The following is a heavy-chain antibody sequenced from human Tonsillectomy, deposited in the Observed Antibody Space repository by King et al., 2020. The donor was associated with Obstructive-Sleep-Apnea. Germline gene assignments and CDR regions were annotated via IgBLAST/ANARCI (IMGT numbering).Heavy chain of an antibody. J-gene: IGHJ4*02. D-gene: IGHD6-13*01. CDR2: IWHDGTKI. V-gene: IGHV3-33*01. CDR1: GFSFSNYG. CDR3: ARRGDGSSRLDN. Sequence: VQLVESGGGVVQPGRSLRLSCATSGFSFSNYGMHWVRQAPGKGLDWVAVIWHDGTKISYSDSVKGRFTISRDNSKNMVYLQMNSLTVEDTAVYYCARRGDGSSRLDNWGQGTLVTGSS.